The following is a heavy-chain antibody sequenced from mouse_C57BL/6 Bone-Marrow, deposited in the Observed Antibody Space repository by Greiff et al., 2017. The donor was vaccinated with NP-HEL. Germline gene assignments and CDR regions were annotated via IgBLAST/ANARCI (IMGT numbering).Heavy chain of an antibody. CDR2: IYHRSGNT. V-gene: IGHV1-81*01. CDR1: GYTFTSYG. D-gene: IGHD4-1*01. Sequence: QVQLQQSGAELARPGASVKLSCKASGYTFTSYGISWVKQRTGQGLEWIGEIYHRSGNTYYNEKFKGKATLTADKSSSTAYMELRSLTSEDSAVYFCARWLTGSFDYWGQGTTLTVSS. CDR3: ARWLTGSFDY. J-gene: IGHJ2*01.